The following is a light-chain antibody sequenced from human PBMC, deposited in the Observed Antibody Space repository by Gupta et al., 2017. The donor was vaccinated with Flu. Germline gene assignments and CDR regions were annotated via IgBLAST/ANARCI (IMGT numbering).Light chain of an antibody. J-gene: IGLJ1*01. Sequence: QSVLTQPPSASGTPGQRVPIPCSGSSSNIGSNTVNWYQHLPGTTPKLLIYSNNQRPSGVPDRFSGSKSGTSVSLAISGLQSEDEADYYCASWDDSLNVFYVFGTGTKVTVL. V-gene: IGLV1-44*01. CDR1: SSNIGSNT. CDR3: ASWDDSLNVFYV. CDR2: SNN.